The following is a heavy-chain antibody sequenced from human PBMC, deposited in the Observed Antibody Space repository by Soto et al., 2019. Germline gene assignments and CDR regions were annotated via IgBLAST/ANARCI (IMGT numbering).Heavy chain of an antibody. CDR3: ARLYSGYHLMDV. Sequence: QVQLVQSGAEVKKPGSSVKVSCKASGGTFSSYAISWVRQAPGQGLEWMGGIIPIFGTANYAQKFQGRVKITADESTSTAYMELSSLRAEDTAVYYCARLYSGYHLMDVWGQGTTVTVSS. V-gene: IGHV1-69*01. D-gene: IGHD5-12*01. CDR1: GGTFSSYA. CDR2: IIPIFGTA. J-gene: IGHJ6*02.